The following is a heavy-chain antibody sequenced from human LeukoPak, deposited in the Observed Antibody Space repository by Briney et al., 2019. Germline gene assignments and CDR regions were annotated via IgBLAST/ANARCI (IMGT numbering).Heavy chain of an antibody. D-gene: IGHD6-6*01. V-gene: IGHV3-30*01. CDR3: ARISSSPIDY. CDR1: GFTLSSYA. J-gene: IGHJ4*02. Sequence: GGSLRLSCAASGFTLSSYAMHWVRQAPGKGLEWVAVISYDGSNKYYADSVKGRFTISRDNSKNTLYLQMNSLRAEDTAVYYCARISSSPIDYWGQGALVTVSS. CDR2: ISYDGSNK.